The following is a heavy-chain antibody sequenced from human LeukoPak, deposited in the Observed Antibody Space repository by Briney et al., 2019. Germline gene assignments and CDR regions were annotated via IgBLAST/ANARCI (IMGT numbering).Heavy chain of an antibody. CDR2: ISSSGSTI. CDR1: GFIFSSYE. Sequence: GRSLRLSCAASGFIFSSYEMNWVRQAPGKGLEWVSYISSSGSTIYYADSVKGRFTISRDNAKNSLYLQMNSLRAEDTAVYYCAREGAAAGTPFDYWGQGTLVTVSS. V-gene: IGHV3-48*03. CDR3: AREGAAAGTPFDY. D-gene: IGHD6-13*01. J-gene: IGHJ4*02.